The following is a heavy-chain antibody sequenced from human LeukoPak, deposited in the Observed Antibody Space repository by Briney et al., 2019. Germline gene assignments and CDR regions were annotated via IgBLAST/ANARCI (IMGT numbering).Heavy chain of an antibody. D-gene: IGHD3-10*01. V-gene: IGHV1-18*04. CDR2: ISAYNGNT. CDR1: GYTFTSYG. J-gene: IGHJ3*02. CDR3: ARAPLWFGELYAFDI. Sequence: ASVKVSCKASGYTFTSYGISWVRQAPGQGLEWMGWISAYNGNTNYAQKLQGRVTMTTDTSTSTAYMELRSLRSDDTAVCYCARAPLWFGELYAFDIWGQGTMVTVSS.